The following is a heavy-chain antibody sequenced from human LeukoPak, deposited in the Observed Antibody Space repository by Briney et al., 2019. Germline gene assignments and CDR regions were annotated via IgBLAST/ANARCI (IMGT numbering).Heavy chain of an antibody. CDR1: GYTFTSYG. V-gene: IGHV1-18*01. CDR2: ISAYNGNT. J-gene: IGHJ5*02. D-gene: IGHD2-15*01. CDR3: AKDRGYCSGGSCYWGWFDP. Sequence: ASVKVSCKASGYTFTSYGISWVRQAPGQGLEWMGWISAYNGNTNYAQKLQGRVTMTKEPSTSTAHIELRSLRSDDSAVYYCAKDRGYCSGGSCYWGWFDPWGQGTLVTVSS.